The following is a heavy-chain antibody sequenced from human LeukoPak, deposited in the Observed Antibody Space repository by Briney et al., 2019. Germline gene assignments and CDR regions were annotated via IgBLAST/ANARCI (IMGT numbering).Heavy chain of an antibody. J-gene: IGHJ4*02. CDR3: AREGNSSSWPFDY. CDR1: GGTFSSYA. Sequence: ASVKVSCKASGGTFSSYAISWVRQAPGQGLEWMGGIIPIFGTANYAQKFQGRVTITADESTSTAYMELSSLRSEDTAVYYCAREGNSSSWPFDYWGQGTLVTVSS. CDR2: IIPIFGTA. V-gene: IGHV1-69*01. D-gene: IGHD6-13*01.